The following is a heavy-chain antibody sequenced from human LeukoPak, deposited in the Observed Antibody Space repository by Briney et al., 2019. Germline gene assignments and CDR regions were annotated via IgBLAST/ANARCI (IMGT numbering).Heavy chain of an antibody. CDR1: GGSISSYY. J-gene: IGHJ6*03. V-gene: IGHV4-59*08. CDR3: ARLILGSGYYYYYYMDV. CDR2: IYYSGST. Sequence: SETLSLTCTVSGGSISSYYWSWIRQPPGKGLEWIGYIYYSGSTNYNPSLKSRVTISVDTSKNQFSLKLSSVTAADTAVYYCARLILGSGYYYYYYMDVWGKGTTVTVSS. D-gene: IGHD7-27*01.